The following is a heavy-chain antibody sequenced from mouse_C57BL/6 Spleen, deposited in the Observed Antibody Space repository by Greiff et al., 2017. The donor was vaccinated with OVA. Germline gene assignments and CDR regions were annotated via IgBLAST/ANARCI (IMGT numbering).Heavy chain of an antibody. CDR3: TRGNYGSSSAWFAD. J-gene: IGHJ3*01. CDR1: GYTFTDYE. Sequence: QVQLQQSGAELVRPGASVTLSCKASGYTFTDYEMHWVKQTPVHGLEWIGAIDPETGGTAYNQKFKGKAILTADKSSSTAYMELRSLTSEDSAVYYCTRGNYGSSSAWFADWGQGTLVTVSA. CDR2: IDPETGGT. V-gene: IGHV1-15*01. D-gene: IGHD1-1*01.